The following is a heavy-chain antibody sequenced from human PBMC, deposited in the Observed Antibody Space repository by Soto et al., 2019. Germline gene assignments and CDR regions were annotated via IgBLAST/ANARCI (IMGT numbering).Heavy chain of an antibody. D-gene: IGHD2-8*01. CDR3: AKEGDIVLMVYDYGMDV. CDR1: RFTFSSYG. V-gene: IGHV3-30*18. CDR2: ISYDGSNK. J-gene: IGHJ6*02. Sequence: GGSLRLSCAASRFTFSSYGMHWVRQAPGKGLEWVAVISYDGSNKYYADSVKGRFTISRDNSKNTLYLQMNSLRAEDTAVYYCAKEGDIVLMVYDYGMDVWGQGTTVTVSS.